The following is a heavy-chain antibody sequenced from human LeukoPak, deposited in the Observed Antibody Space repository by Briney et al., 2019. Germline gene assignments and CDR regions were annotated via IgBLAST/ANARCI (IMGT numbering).Heavy chain of an antibody. J-gene: IGHJ4*02. V-gene: IGHV3-23*01. Sequence: GGSLRLSCAASGFTFSSYAMSWVRQAPGKGLEWVSAISGSGGSTYYADSVKGRFTISRDNSKNTLYPQMNSLRAEDTAVYYCAKDSVGVAVAGTSDCWGQGTLVTVSS. D-gene: IGHD6-19*01. CDR1: GFTFSSYA. CDR2: ISGSGGST. CDR3: AKDSVGVAVAGTSDC.